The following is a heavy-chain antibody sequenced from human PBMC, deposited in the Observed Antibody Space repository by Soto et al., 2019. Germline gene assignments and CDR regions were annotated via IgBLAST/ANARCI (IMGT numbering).Heavy chain of an antibody. CDR3: AREEQLGAYYYGMDV. Sequence: WASVKVSCKASGYTSTSYGISWVRQAPGQGLEWMGWISAYNGSTNYAQKLQGRVTMTTDTSTSTAYMELRSLRSDDTAVYYCAREEQLGAYYYGMDVWGQGTTVTVSS. V-gene: IGHV1-18*04. J-gene: IGHJ6*02. D-gene: IGHD6-6*01. CDR1: GYTSTSYG. CDR2: ISAYNGST.